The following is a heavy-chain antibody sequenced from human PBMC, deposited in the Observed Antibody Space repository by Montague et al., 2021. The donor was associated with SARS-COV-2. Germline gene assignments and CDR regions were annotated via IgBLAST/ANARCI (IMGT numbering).Heavy chain of an antibody. CDR2: TDWDDDK. D-gene: IGHD3-9*01. J-gene: IGHJ3*02. Sequence: VKPTQTLTLTCTFSGFSLSTSGMCVSWIRQPPGKALEWLARTDWDDDKYYSTSLKTRLTISKDTSKNQVVLTMTNMDPVDTATYYCARGYYDILTGYLDAFDIWGQGTMVTVSS. CDR1: GFSLSTSGMC. CDR3: ARGYYDILTGYLDAFDI. V-gene: IGHV2-70*11.